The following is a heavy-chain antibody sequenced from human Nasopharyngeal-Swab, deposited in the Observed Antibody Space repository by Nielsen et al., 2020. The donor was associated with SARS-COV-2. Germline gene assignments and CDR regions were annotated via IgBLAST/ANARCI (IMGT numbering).Heavy chain of an antibody. CDR2: ISSGGSTT. Sequence: GESLKISCEASGFTFSDFYMSWIRQAPGKGLEWVSYISSGGSTTYYADSVKGRFTISRDNAKSSLYLQMNSLRDEDTAVYYCVRARRLYGDYNTEAVSWGQGTLVTVSS. CDR1: GFTFSDFY. CDR3: VRARRLYGDYNTEAVS. V-gene: IGHV3-11*04. J-gene: IGHJ5*02. D-gene: IGHD4-17*01.